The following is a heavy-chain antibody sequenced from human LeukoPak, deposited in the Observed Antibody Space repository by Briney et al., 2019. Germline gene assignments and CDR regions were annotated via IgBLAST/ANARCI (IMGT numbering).Heavy chain of an antibody. Sequence: SETLSLTRTVSGGSLSSSSYYWGWIRQPPGKGLEWIGSIYYSGSTYYNPSLKSRVTISVDTSKNQFSLKLSSVTAADTAMYYCARARDYEAYNWFDPWGQGTLVTVSS. CDR3: ARARDYEAYNWFDP. V-gene: IGHV4-39*01. CDR2: IYYSGST. CDR1: GGSLSSSSYY. D-gene: IGHD4-17*01. J-gene: IGHJ5*02.